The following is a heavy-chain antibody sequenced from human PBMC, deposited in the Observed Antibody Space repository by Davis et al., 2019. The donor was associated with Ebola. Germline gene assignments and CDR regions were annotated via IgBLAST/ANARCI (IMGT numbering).Heavy chain of an antibody. CDR3: ARGHSSATGGDDY. CDR2: INPSGGST. J-gene: IGHJ4*02. V-gene: IGHV1-46*01. CDR1: GYTFTSYG. D-gene: IGHD6-19*01. Sequence: ASVKVSCKASGYTFTSYGISWVRQAPGQGLEWMGIINPSGGSTSYAQKFQGRVTMTRDTSTSTVYMELSSLRSEDTAVYYCARGHSSATGGDDYWGQGTLVTVSS.